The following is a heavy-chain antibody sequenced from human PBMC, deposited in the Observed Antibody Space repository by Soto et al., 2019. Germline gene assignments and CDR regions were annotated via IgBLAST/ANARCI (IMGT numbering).Heavy chain of an antibody. J-gene: IGHJ3*01. CDR2: IDMDGSST. Sequence: PGGSLRLSCAASGFIFSSDWMHWVRQAPGKGLVWISRIDMDGSSTSYADSVKGRFTISRDNSKNTLYLQMNSLRAEDTAVYYCARDFQIGWGQGTMVTVSS. V-gene: IGHV3-74*01. CDR1: GFIFSSDW. CDR3: ARDFQIG.